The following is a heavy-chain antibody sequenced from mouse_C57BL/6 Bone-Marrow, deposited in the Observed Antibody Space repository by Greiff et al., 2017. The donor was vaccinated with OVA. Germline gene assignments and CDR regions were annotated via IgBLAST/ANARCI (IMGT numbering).Heavy chain of an antibody. CDR3: ARELASYAMDY. Sequence: VKLVESGPELVKPGASVKISCKASGYAFSSSWMNWVKQRPGKGLEWIGRIYPGDGDTNYNGKFKGKATLTADKSSSTAYMQLSSLTSEDSAVYFCARELASYAMDYWGQGTSVTVSS. V-gene: IGHV1-82*01. CDR2: IYPGDGDT. J-gene: IGHJ4*01. D-gene: IGHD6-1*01. CDR1: GYAFSSSW.